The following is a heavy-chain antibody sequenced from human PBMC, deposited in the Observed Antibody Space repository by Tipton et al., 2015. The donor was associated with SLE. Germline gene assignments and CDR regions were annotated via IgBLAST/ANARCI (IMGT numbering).Heavy chain of an antibody. CDR3: ARAGGYDYYYSGMEV. D-gene: IGHD5-12*01. V-gene: IGHV4-59*01. J-gene: IGHJ6*02. CDR2: IYYSGNT. Sequence: LRLSCAASGFTFSSYAMSWVRQAPGKGLEWIGYIYYSGNTNYNPSLESRVTITVDTSKNQFSLNLNSVTAADTAGYYCARAGGYDYYYSGMEVWGQGTTVTVSS. CDR1: GFTFSSYA.